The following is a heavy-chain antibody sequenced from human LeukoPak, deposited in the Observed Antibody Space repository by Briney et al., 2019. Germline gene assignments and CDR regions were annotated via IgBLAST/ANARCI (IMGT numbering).Heavy chain of an antibody. J-gene: IGHJ4*02. CDR3: ARVGAVAGLYFDY. V-gene: IGHV4-59*01. D-gene: IGHD6-19*01. Sequence: SETLSLTCTVSGGSISSYYWSWIQQPPGKGLEWIGYIYYSGSTNYNLSLKSRVAISVDTSKNQFSLKLSSVTAADTAVYYCARVGAVAGLYFDYWGQGTLVTVSS. CDR2: IYYSGST. CDR1: GGSISSYY.